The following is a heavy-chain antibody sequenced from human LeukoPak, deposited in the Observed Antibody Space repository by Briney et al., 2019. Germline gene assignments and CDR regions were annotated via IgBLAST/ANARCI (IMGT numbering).Heavy chain of an antibody. D-gene: IGHD2-2*01. Sequence: PSETLCLTCTVSGGSISSYYWSWIRQPAGKGLEWIGRIYTSGSTNYNPSLKSRVTMSVDTSKNQFSLKLSSVTAADTAVYYCARGGAGYCSSTSCLYYFDYWGQGTLVTVSS. CDR2: IYTSGST. CDR1: GGSISSYY. J-gene: IGHJ4*02. V-gene: IGHV4-4*07. CDR3: ARGGAGYCSSTSCLYYFDY.